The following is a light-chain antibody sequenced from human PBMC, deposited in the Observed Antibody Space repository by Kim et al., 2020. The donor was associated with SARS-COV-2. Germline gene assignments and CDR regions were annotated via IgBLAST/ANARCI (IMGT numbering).Light chain of an antibody. CDR2: DVC. CDR1: SSGVDYYSA. J-gene: IGLJ1*01. V-gene: IGLV2-14*03. Sequence: FTRSCAGTSSGVDYYSAISWYPPHPVKAPKLFMYDVCVRASGVSIRFSGSQSGNTASMTISGLRAEDEADYYCSSHTTSSTYVFGSGTKVTVL. CDR3: SSHTTSSTYV.